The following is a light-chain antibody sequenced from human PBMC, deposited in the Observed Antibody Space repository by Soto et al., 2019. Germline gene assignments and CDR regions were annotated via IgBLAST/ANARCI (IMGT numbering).Light chain of an antibody. CDR2: GAS. CDR1: QSVSSN. V-gene: IGKV3-20*01. Sequence: EIVMTQSPATLSVSPGERATLSCRASQSVSSNLAWYQQKPGQAPRLLIYGASNRATGIPDRFSGSGSGTDFTLTISRLEPEDFAVYYCQQYGSSPRTFGQGTKV. CDR3: QQYGSSPRT. J-gene: IGKJ1*01.